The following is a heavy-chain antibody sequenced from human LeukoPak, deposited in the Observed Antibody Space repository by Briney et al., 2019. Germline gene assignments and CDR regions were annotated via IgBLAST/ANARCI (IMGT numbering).Heavy chain of an antibody. D-gene: IGHD2-15*01. CDR1: GFTFSSYA. J-gene: IGHJ4*02. Sequence: PGGSLRLSCAASGFTFSSYAMSWVRQAPGKGLEGVSVICGNGGTTYYADSVKGRFTISRDNSKNTLSLQMNSLRAEDTAVYYCAKGSSDGCYSPVDYWGQGTLVTVSS. V-gene: IGHV3-23*01. CDR2: ICGNGGTT. CDR3: AKGSSDGCYSPVDY.